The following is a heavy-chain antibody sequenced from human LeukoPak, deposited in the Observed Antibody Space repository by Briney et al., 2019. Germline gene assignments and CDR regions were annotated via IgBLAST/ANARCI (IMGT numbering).Heavy chain of an antibody. V-gene: IGHV1-2*06. CDR1: GYTFTGYY. J-gene: IGHJ6*02. CDR3: ATSTNPPYYDFWSGPKAYYYGMDV. CDR2: INPNSGGT. Sequence: GASVKVSCKASGYTFTGYYMHWVRQAPGQGLEWMGRINPNSGGTNYAQKFQGRVTMTRDTSISTAYMELSRLRSDDTAVYYCATSTNPPYYDFWSGPKAYYYGMDVWGQGTTVTVSS. D-gene: IGHD3-3*01.